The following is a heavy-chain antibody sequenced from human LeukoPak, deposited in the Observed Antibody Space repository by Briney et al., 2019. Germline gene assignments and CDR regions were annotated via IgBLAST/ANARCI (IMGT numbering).Heavy chain of an antibody. J-gene: IGHJ4*02. Sequence: TGGSLRLSCAASGFTFSSYWMHWVRQAPGKGLVWVSRINSDGSSTSYADSVKGRFTVSRDNAKNTLYLQMNSLRAEDTAVYYCARDRRYGLPFDYWGQGTLVTVSS. V-gene: IGHV3-74*01. CDR1: GFTFSSYW. CDR2: INSDGSST. D-gene: IGHD1-14*01. CDR3: ARDRRYGLPFDY.